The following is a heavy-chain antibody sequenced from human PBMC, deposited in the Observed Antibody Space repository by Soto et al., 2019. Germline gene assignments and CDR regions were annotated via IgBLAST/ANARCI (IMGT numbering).Heavy chain of an antibody. CDR1: GGSINSYW. J-gene: IGHJ4*02. D-gene: IGHD3-10*01. V-gene: IGHV4-4*07. Sequence: SETLSLTCSVSGGSINSYWWSWIRQPAGKGLEWIGRVYSGGTTDYNPSLNSRATLSVETSKNQFSLKLSSVTAADTAVYYCARDIGSYAYGEGYWGQGIQVT. CDR2: VYSGGTT. CDR3: ARDIGSYAYGEGY.